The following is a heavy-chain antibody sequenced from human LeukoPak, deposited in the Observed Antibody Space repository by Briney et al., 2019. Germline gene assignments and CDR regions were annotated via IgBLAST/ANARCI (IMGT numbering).Heavy chain of an antibody. D-gene: IGHD1-1*01. Sequence: ASVKVSCKASGYTFTSYAMNWVRQAPGQGLERMGWINTNTGDPTYAQGFTGRFVFSLDTSVSTAYLQISSLKAEDTAVYYCAREGGTGTGYGMDVWGQGTTVTVSS. CDR2: INTNTGDP. CDR3: AREGGTGTGYGMDV. J-gene: IGHJ6*02. V-gene: IGHV7-4-1*02. CDR1: GYTFTSYA.